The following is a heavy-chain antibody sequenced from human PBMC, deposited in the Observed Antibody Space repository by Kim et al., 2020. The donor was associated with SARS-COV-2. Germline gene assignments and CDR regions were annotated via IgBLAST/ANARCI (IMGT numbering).Heavy chain of an antibody. J-gene: IGHJ4*02. D-gene: IGHD3-10*01. CDR2: ISSSSSYI. V-gene: IGHV3-21*01. CDR3: ARDQVTMVRGVIGY. Sequence: GGSLRLSCAASGFTFSSYSMNWVRQAPGKGLEWVSSISSSSSYIYYAASVKGRFTISRDNAKNSLYLQMNSLRAEDTAVYYCARDQVTMVRGVIGYWGQGTLVTVSS. CDR1: GFTFSSYS.